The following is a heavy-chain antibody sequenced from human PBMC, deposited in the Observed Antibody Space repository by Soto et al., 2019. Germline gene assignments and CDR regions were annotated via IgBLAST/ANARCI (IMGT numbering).Heavy chain of an antibody. CDR2: TYYRSKWYN. Sequence: PSQTLSLTCAISGDSVSSDSAAWNWIRQSPSRGLEWLGRTYYRSKWYNDYALSVRSRITITPDTSKNQFSLQLNSVTPEDTAVYFCARGGSSGPIGWFDPWAQGTKVTVSS. V-gene: IGHV6-1*01. D-gene: IGHD6-19*01. CDR1: GDSVSSDSAA. CDR3: ARGGSSGPIGWFDP. J-gene: IGHJ5*02.